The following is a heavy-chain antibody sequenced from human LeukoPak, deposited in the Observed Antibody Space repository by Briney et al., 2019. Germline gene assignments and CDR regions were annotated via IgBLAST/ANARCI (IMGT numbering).Heavy chain of an antibody. D-gene: IGHD3-3*01. CDR2: IYSSGST. Sequence: SETLSLTCTVSGDSIKNNNYYWSWIRQPAGKGLQWIGRIYSSGSTLYSPSLKSRLAISIDTSKNQFSLRLTSVTAADTAVYYCARDDENYEIWRGFHPWGQGTLVTVSS. J-gene: IGHJ5*02. V-gene: IGHV4-61*02. CDR1: GDSIKNNNYY. CDR3: ARDDENYEIWRGFHP.